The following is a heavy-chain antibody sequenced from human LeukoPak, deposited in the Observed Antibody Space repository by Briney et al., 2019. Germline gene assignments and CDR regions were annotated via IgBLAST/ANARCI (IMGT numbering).Heavy chain of an antibody. CDR1: GGSFSGYY. J-gene: IGHJ4*02. D-gene: IGHD6-19*01. V-gene: IGHV4-34*01. CDR2: INHNGST. CDR3: ARGHEWLLPGPYYFDY. Sequence: SETLSLTCAVYGGSFSGYYWSWIRQPPGKGLEWIGEINHNGSTNYNPSLRSRVTISVDTSKNQFSLKLSSVTAADTAVYYCARGHEWLLPGPYYFDYWGQGTLVTVCS.